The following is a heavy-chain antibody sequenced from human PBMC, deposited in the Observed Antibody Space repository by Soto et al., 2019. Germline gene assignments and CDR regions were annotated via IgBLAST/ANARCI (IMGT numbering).Heavy chain of an antibody. CDR2: IIPIFGTA. D-gene: IGHD3-16*01. CDR3: ARHLGGNHYYYGMDV. CDR1: GGTFSSYA. J-gene: IGHJ6*02. Sequence: EASVKVSCKASGGTFSSYAISWVRQAPGQGLEWMGGIIPIFGTAFYAQKFQGRVTITADESTSTAYMDLSSLSSEDSAVYYCARHLGGNHYYYGMDVWGQGTTVTVS. V-gene: IGHV1-69*13.